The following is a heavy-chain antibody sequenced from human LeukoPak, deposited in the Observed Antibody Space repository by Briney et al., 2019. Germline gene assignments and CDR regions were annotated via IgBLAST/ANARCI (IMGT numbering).Heavy chain of an antibody. CDR3: AKSHGSGSHDAFDI. D-gene: IGHD1-26*01. Sequence: ASVKVSCKASGYTFTSYYMHWVRQAPGQGLEWMGIINPSGGSTSYAQKFQGRVTMTRNTSISTAYMELRSLRSDDTAVYYCAKSHGSGSHDAFDIWGQGTLVTVSS. CDR1: GYTFTSYY. J-gene: IGHJ3*02. CDR2: INPSGGST. V-gene: IGHV1-46*01.